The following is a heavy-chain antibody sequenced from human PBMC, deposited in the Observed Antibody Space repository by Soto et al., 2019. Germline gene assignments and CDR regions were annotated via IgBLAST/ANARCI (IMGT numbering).Heavy chain of an antibody. CDR2: INHSGST. J-gene: IGHJ4*02. CDR3: ASHVHNQGYEYYFDS. V-gene: IGHV4-34*01. D-gene: IGHD3-3*01. Sequence: PSETLSLTCAVYGGSFSGYYWSWIRQPPGKGLEWIGEINHSGSTNYNPSLKSRVTISVDTSENQISLRLSSMTAADTAVYYCASHVHNQGYEYYFDSWSQGTLVTVSS. CDR1: GGSFSGYY.